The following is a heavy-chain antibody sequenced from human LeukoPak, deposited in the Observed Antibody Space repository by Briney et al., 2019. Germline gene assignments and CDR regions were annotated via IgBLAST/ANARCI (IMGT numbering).Heavy chain of an antibody. CDR1: GGSFTYYH. V-gene: IGHV4-34*01. D-gene: IGHD6-13*01. J-gene: IGHJ3*02. CDR3: ARRPAGFDI. Sequence: PSETLSLTCTVYGGSFTYYHWSWIRQPPGKGREWIGDINHSGSTNYNPALKSRVTISLETSKNQFSLELNSVTAADTAVYYCARRPAGFDIWGQGTMVTVSS. CDR2: INHSGST.